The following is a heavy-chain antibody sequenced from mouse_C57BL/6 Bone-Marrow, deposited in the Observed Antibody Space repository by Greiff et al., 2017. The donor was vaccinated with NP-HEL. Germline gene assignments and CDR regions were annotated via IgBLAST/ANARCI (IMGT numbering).Heavy chain of an antibody. Sequence: EVQGVESGGGLVKPGGSLKLSCAASGFTFSSYAMSWVRQTPEKRLEWVATISDGGSYTYYPDNLKGRFTISRDNAKNNLYLQMSPLKSEDTAMYYCARAYSYYAMDYWGQGTSVTVSS. J-gene: IGHJ4*01. V-gene: IGHV5-4*01. D-gene: IGHD1-1*01. CDR1: GFTFSSYA. CDR3: ARAYSYYAMDY. CDR2: ISDGGSYT.